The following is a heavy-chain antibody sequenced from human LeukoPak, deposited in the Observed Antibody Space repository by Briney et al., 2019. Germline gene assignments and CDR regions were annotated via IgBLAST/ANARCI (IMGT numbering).Heavy chain of an antibody. CDR1: GGSISSSSYY. CDR2: IYYSGST. CDR3: AREPREYQLIDY. Sequence: RPSETLSLTCTVSGGSISSSSYYWGWIRQPPGKGLEWIGSIYYSGSTYYNPSLKGRITISVDTSKNQFSLKLSSVTAADTAVYYCAREPREYQLIDYWGQGTLVTVSS. D-gene: IGHD2-2*01. V-gene: IGHV4-39*07. J-gene: IGHJ4*02.